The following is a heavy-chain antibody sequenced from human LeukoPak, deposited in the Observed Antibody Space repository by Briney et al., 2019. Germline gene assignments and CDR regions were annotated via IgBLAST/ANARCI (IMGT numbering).Heavy chain of an antibody. D-gene: IGHD1-26*01. J-gene: IGHJ4*02. CDR3: ARDKVVGATALDY. CDR2: IKQDGSEK. V-gene: IGHV3-7*01. CDR1: GFTFSSYW. Sequence: GGSLRLSCAASGFTFSSYWMSWVRQAPGKGLEWVANIKQDGSEKYHVDSVKGRFTISRDNAKNSLYLQMNSLRAEDTAVYYCARDKVVGATALDYWGQGTLVTVSS.